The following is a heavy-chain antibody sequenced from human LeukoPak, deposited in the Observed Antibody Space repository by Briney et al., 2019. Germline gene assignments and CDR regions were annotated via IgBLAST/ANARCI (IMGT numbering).Heavy chain of an antibody. Sequence: ASVKVSCKASGYTFTSNYIHWVRQAPGQGLEWMGMIYPRDGSTSYAQKFQGRVTVTRDTSTSTVHMELSGLRAEDTAVYYCASTQWFGELLPFDYWGQGTLVTVSS. CDR2: IYPRDGST. CDR3: ASTQWFGELLPFDY. D-gene: IGHD3-10*01. V-gene: IGHV1-46*01. J-gene: IGHJ4*02. CDR1: GYTFTSNY.